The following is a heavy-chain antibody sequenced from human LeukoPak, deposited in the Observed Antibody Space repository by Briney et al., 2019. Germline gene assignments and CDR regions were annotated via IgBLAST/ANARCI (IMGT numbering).Heavy chain of an antibody. CDR2: SYYSGST. D-gene: IGHD3-10*01. J-gene: IGHJ5*02. CDR3: ARYLYGSGNFLPESP. Sequence: SETLSLTCTVSGVSVSVRNYYWSWIRQPPGKGLEWIGYSYYSGSTMYNPSLSSRVTISVDTSKNQFSLRLSSVTAADTAVYYCARYLYGSGNFLPESPWGQGTLVTVSS. CDR1: GVSVSVRNYY. V-gene: IGHV4-61*01.